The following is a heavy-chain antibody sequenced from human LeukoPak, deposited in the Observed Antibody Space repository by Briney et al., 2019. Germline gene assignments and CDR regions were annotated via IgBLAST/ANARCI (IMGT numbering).Heavy chain of an antibody. CDR3: AKAAFSRTSDFDY. CDR2: ISGSGGNT. D-gene: IGHD6-6*01. CDR1: GFTFSTYT. Sequence: SGGSLRLSCAASGFTFSTYTMSWVRQAPGKGLEWVSAISGSGGNTYYADSVKGRFTISRDNSKNTLYLQMDSLRADDTAVYYCAKAAFSRTSDFDYWGQGTLVTASS. V-gene: IGHV3-23*01. J-gene: IGHJ4*02.